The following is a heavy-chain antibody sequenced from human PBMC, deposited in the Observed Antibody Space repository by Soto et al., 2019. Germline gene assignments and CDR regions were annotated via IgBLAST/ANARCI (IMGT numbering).Heavy chain of an antibody. CDR3: ARGGGSWYGYYYYGMDV. D-gene: IGHD6-13*01. V-gene: IGHV4-59*01. Sequence: PSETLSLTCTVSGGSISSYYWSWIRQPPGTGLEWIGYIYYSGSTNYNPSLKSRVTISVDTSKNQFSLKLSSVTAADTAVYYCARGGGSWYGYYYYGMDVWGQGTTVTVS. CDR2: IYYSGST. J-gene: IGHJ6*02. CDR1: GGSISSYY.